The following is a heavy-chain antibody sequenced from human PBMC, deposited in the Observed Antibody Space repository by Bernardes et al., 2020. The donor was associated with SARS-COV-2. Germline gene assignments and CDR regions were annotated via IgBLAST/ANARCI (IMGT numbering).Heavy chain of an antibody. Sequence: ETLSLTCAVYGGSFSGYYWSWIRQPPGKGLEWIGEINHSGSTNYNPSLKSRVTISVDTSKNQFSLKLSSVTAADTAVYYCARGPGGIAAAGTGNYWGQGTLVTVSS. CDR1: GGSFSGYY. D-gene: IGHD6-13*01. J-gene: IGHJ4*02. V-gene: IGHV4-34*01. CDR2: INHSGST. CDR3: ARGPGGIAAAGTGNY.